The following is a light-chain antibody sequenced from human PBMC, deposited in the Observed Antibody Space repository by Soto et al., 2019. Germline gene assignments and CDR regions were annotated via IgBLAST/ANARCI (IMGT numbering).Light chain of an antibody. V-gene: IGKV3-15*01. CDR1: QSVNSN. CDR2: GIS. J-gene: IGKJ5*01. CDR3: QQYSKWPIT. Sequence: EMVMTQSPAILSVSPGESATLSCRAIQSVNSNYLAWYQQHPGQPPRLLIYGISTRATGIPARFSGSGSGTEFSLTISSLQSEDFAVYYCQQYSKWPITFGQGTRLEI.